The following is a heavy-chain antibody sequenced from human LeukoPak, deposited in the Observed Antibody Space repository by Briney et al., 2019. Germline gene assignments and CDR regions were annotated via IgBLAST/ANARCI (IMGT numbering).Heavy chain of an antibody. D-gene: IGHD6-6*01. V-gene: IGHV1-24*01. J-gene: IGHJ3*02. CDR2: FDPEDGET. CDR1: GYTLTELS. CDR3: ATDLKGRVAARSSWDDAFDI. Sequence: ASVKVSCKVSGYTLTELSMHWVRQAPGKGLEWMGGFDPEDGETIYAQKFQGRVTMTEDTSTDTAYMELSSLRSEDTAVYYCATDLKGRVAARSSWDDAFDIWGQGTMVTVSS.